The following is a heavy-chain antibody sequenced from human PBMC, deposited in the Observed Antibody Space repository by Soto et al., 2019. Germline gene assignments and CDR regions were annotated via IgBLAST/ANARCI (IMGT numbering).Heavy chain of an antibody. V-gene: IGHV1-46*01. CDR1: GYTFTSYY. J-gene: IGHJ4*01. D-gene: IGHD3-3*01. Sequence: ASVKVACNASGYTFTSYYMHWVRQAPGQGLEWMGIINPSGGITGYAQEFQGRVTMSRETARSTVYMELSSLRSQDPAVYYCARAVNLTGISSDYWGHGTRVTVSS. CDR2: INPSGGIT. CDR3: ARAVNLTGISSDY.